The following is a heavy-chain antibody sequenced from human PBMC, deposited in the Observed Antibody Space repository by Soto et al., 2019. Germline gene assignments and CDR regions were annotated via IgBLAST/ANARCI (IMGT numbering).Heavy chain of an antibody. V-gene: IGHV3-48*03. D-gene: IGHD2-15*01. CDR2: ISHSGSTT. J-gene: IGHJ6*02. CDR3: ARALFSSYYYYYHLDV. CDR1: GFTFSSYE. Sequence: EVQLVESGGGLVQPGGSLRLSCAASGFTFSSYEMNWVRQAPGKGLEWVSYISHSGSTTSYADSVMGRFTISRDDAKNSLYLQMHSLRAEDTAIDFCARALFSSYYYYYHLDVWGQGTTVTVSS.